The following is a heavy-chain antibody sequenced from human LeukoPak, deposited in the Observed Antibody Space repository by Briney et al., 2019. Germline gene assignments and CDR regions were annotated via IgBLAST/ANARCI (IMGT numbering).Heavy chain of an antibody. CDR3: ARVGAVAGTLDS. CDR1: GFTFSSYV. V-gene: IGHV3-74*01. J-gene: IGHJ4*02. CDR2: IKSGGMTT. D-gene: IGHD6-19*01. Sequence: GGSLRLSCAASGFTFSSYVMSWVRQAPGKGLVWVSRIKSGGMTTNYADSVKGRFTISRDNAKNTLYLQMNSLRAEDTAVYYCARVGAVAGTLDSWGQGTQVTVSS.